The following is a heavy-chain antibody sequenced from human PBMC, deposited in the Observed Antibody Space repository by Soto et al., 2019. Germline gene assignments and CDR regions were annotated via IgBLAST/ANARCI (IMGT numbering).Heavy chain of an antibody. V-gene: IGHV3-64*01. CDR2: ISSNGGTT. D-gene: IGHD1-7*01. J-gene: IGHJ4*02. CDR1: GFTFSSYD. CDR3: VRRVSGNYDY. Sequence: EVQLAESGGGMVQPGGSLRLSCVASGFTFSSYDMHWVRQAPGKGLEYVSSISSNGGTTYYGNSVKGRFTISRANSKNTLYLQMGSLRPEDMAVYYCVRRVSGNYDYWGQGTLVTVSS.